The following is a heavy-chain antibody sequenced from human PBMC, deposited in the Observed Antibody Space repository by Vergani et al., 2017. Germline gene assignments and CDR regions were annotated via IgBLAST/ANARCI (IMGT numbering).Heavy chain of an antibody. CDR2: IYWDADK. Sequence: QITLKESGPTMVKPTQTLTLTCTFSGFSLSTSGVGVGWIRQPPGKALEWLALIYWDADKPYSPSLKSRLTINKDTSKNQVVLTMTNMDPVDTATYYGAHRGSWSAKDYFDYWGQGTLVTVSS. J-gene: IGHJ4*02. V-gene: IGHV2-5*02. D-gene: IGHD6-13*01. CDR1: GFSLSTSGVG. CDR3: AHRGSWSAKDYFDY.